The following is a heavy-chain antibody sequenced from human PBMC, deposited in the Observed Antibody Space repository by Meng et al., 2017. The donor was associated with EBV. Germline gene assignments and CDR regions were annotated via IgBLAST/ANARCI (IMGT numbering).Heavy chain of an antibody. J-gene: IGHJ4*02. D-gene: IGHD1-26*01. V-gene: IGHV3-73*02. Sequence: ELHLVESGGGLVQPGRSLKRSCAAAWFTFSGSAMHWVRQASGKGLEWVGRIRSKANSYATAYAASVKGRFTISRDDSKNTAYLQMNSLKTEDTAVYYCTRLDGSYIYYWGQGTLVTVSS. CDR1: WFTFSGSA. CDR3: TRLDGSYIYY. CDR2: IRSKANSYAT.